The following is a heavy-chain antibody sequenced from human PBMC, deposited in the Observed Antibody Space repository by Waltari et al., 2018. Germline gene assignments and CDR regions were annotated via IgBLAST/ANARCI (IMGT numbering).Heavy chain of an antibody. J-gene: IGHJ4*02. CDR2: IIPIFGTA. Sequence: QVQLVQSGAEVKKPGSSVKVSCEASGGPFRSYAISWVRQAPGQGLEWMGGIIPIFGTANYAQKFQGRVTITADESTSTAYMELSSLRSEDTAVYYCARMYSSGWGSFDYWGQGTLVTVSS. CDR1: GGPFRSYA. V-gene: IGHV1-69*01. D-gene: IGHD6-19*01. CDR3: ARMYSSGWGSFDY.